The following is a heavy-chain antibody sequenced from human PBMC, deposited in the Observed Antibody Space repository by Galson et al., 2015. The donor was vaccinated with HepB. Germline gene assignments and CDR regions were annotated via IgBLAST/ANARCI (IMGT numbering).Heavy chain of an antibody. CDR1: GGTFSSYA. Sequence: SVKVSCKASGGTFSSYAISWVRQAPGQGLEWMGGIIPIFGTANYAQKFQGRVTITADESTSTAHMELSSLRSEDTAVYYCQGVVMPRGGVWGQGTLVTVSS. D-gene: IGHD2-21*01. V-gene: IGHV1-69*13. CDR2: IIPIFGTA. J-gene: IGHJ4*02. CDR3: QGVVMPRGGV.